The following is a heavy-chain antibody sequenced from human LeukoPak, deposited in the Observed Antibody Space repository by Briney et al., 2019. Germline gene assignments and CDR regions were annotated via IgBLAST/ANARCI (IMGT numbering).Heavy chain of an antibody. D-gene: IGHD3-10*01. CDR1: GFTFNTYW. CDR2: IKPDGSEK. V-gene: IGHV3-7*01. Sequence: GGSLRLSCVGSGFTFNTYWMSWVRQAPGKGLEWVAKIKPDGSEKNYAVSVKGRFTISRDNAKNSLYLQMNSLRDEDTAVYYCGRDAVPMANGMDVWGQGTTVTVSS. CDR3: GRDAVPMANGMDV. J-gene: IGHJ6*02.